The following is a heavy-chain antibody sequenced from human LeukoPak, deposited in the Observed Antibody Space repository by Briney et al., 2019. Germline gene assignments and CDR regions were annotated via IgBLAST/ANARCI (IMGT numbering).Heavy chain of an antibody. CDR3: ARDRGDDYGDH. J-gene: IGHJ4*02. V-gene: IGHV3-33*01. CDR2: IWYDGSNK. D-gene: IGHD3-10*01. Sequence: GGSLRLSCAASGFTFSSYGMHWFGKAQSKGLGWVAVIWYDGSNKYYADSVKGRFTISRDNSKNTLYLQMNSLRAEDTAVYYCARDRGDDYGDHWGQGTLVTVSS. CDR1: GFTFSSYG.